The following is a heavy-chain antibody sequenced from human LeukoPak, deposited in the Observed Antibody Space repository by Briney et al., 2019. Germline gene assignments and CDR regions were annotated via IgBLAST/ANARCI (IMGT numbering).Heavy chain of an antibody. Sequence: GGSLRLSCAAAGFTVSSNYMSWVRQAPGKGLEWVSVLYSGGSTYYADSVKGRFTISRDNSKNTLYLQMNSLRGEDTAVYYCAREAVTYGSGADPLDYWGQGTLVTVSS. CDR1: GFTVSSNY. CDR3: AREAVTYGSGADPLDY. D-gene: IGHD3-10*01. CDR2: LYSGGST. V-gene: IGHV3-66*01. J-gene: IGHJ4*02.